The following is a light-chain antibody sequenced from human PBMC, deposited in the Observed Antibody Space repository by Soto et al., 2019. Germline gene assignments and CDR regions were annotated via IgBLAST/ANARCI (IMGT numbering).Light chain of an antibody. J-gene: IGKJ4*02. CDR3: LQHKNYHHP. CDR2: AAS. Sequence: DIQMTQSPSSLSASVGDSVTITCRSRQDIRNDLGWYQQKPGKAPQGLINAASSLPNEAPLRFSGRGAGTKDTPTSSGPHPEDLSKSDFLQHKNYHHPFGGGNKVEIK. CDR1: QDIRND. V-gene: IGKV1-17*01.